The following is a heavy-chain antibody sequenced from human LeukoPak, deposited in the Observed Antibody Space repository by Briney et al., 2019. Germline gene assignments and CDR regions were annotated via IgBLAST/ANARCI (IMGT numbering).Heavy chain of an antibody. CDR1: GFTFSSYG. Sequence: GGSLRLSCAASGFTFSSYGMNWVRQAPGKGLEWVSSITSSSSYIYYADSVKGRFTISRDNAKNSLYLQMNSLRAEDTAVYYCARGGTLEYFQHWGQGTLVTVSS. V-gene: IGHV3-21*01. CDR3: ARGGTLEYFQH. J-gene: IGHJ1*01. CDR2: ITSSSSYI.